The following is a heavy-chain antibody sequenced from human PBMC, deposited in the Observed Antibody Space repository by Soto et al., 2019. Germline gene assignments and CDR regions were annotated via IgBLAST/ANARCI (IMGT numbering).Heavy chain of an antibody. CDR2: MNPNSGNT. J-gene: IGHJ5*02. Sequence: QVQLVRSGAEVKKPGASVKVSCKASGYTFTSYDINWVRQATGQGLEYLGWMNPNSGNTGYVQKFQGRVPMTRDTSISTASMELSSLRSEDTAVYFCARGVKYGAYSRWFDPWGQGTLVTVSS. V-gene: IGHV1-8*01. D-gene: IGHD4-17*01. CDR1: GYTFTSYD. CDR3: ARGVKYGAYSRWFDP.